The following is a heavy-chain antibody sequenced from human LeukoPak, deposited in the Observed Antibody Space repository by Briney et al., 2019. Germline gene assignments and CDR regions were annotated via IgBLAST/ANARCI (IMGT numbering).Heavy chain of an antibody. CDR2: ISYDGSNK. J-gene: IGHJ4*02. CDR3: ARDRRSSPGVDARNFDY. CDR1: GFTFSSYA. D-gene: IGHD2-8*01. Sequence: GGSLRLSCAASGFTFSSYAMHWVRQAPGKGLEWVAVISYDGSNKYYADSVKGRFTISRDNSKNTLYLQMNSLRAEDTAVYYCARDRRSSPGVDARNFDYWGQGTLVTVSS. V-gene: IGHV3-30-3*01.